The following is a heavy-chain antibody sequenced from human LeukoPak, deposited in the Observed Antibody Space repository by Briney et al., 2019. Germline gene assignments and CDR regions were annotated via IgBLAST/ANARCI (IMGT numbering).Heavy chain of an antibody. CDR1: GFTFSSYG. CDR2: ISYDGSNK. D-gene: IGHD2-15*01. J-gene: IGHJ3*02. V-gene: IGHV3-30*18. Sequence: GGSLRLSCAASGFTFSSYGMHWVRQAPGKGPEWVAVISYDGSNKYYADSVKGRFTISRDNSKNTLYLQMNSLRAEDTAVYYCAKGDCSGGSCYLSRTKDAFDIWGQGTMVTVSS. CDR3: AKGDCSGGSCYLSRTKDAFDI.